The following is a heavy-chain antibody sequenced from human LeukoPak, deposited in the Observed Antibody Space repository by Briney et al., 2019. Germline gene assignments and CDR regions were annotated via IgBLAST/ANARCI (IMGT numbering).Heavy chain of an antibody. J-gene: IGHJ4*02. Sequence: SETLSLTCAVSSGSISSGGYSWSWIRQPPGKGLEWIGYIYHSGSTYYNPSLKSRVTISVDRSKNQFSLKLSSVTAADTAVYYCARGGDYYNGESLDYWGQGTLVTVSS. V-gene: IGHV4-30-2*01. D-gene: IGHD3-10*01. CDR3: ARGGDYYNGESLDY. CDR2: IYHSGST. CDR1: SGSISSGGYS.